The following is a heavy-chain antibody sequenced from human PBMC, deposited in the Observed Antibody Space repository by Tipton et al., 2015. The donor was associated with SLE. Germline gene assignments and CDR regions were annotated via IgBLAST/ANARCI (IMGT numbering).Heavy chain of an antibody. Sequence: TLSLTCTVSGGSISSHYWSWFRQPPGKGLEWIGYIYYSGSTNYNPSLKSRVTISVDTSKNQFSLKLSSVTAADTAVYYCAREAAADSYYYYGMNVWGQGTTVTVSS. J-gene: IGHJ6*02. D-gene: IGHD6-13*01. CDR1: GGSISSHY. CDR2: IYYSGST. CDR3: AREAAADSYYYYGMNV. V-gene: IGHV4-59*11.